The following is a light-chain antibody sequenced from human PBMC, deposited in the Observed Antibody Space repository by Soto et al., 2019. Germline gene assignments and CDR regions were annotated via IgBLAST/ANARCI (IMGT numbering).Light chain of an antibody. CDR1: SSNIGAGYD. CDR3: QSFDSSLSGLEV. Sequence: QSVLTQPPSVSGAPGQRVTMSCTWTSSNIGAGYDVLWYQQLPGTAPKLLIYGNSNRPSGVPDRFSGSKSGTSASLAITGLQAEDEADYYCQSFDSSLSGLEVFGTGTRSPS. CDR2: GNS. J-gene: IGLJ1*01. V-gene: IGLV1-40*01.